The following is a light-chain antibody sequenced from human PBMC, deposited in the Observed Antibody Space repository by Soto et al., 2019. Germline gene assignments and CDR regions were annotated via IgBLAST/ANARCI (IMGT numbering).Light chain of an antibody. CDR2: DAS. CDR3: QQGSNWPLT. Sequence: EIVLTQSPATLSLSPGERATVSCRASQSVSSHLAWYQGKRGQAPRLLIYDASSRATAIPARFSGSGSGTDFTLSMSSLEPDDFADYYCQQGSNWPLTVGQGTKLDSK. CDR1: QSVSSH. J-gene: IGKJ1*01. V-gene: IGKV3-11*01.